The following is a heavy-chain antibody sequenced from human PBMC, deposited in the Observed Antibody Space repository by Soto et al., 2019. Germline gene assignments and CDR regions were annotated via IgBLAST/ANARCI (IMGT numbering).Heavy chain of an antibody. CDR3: ETDPHTATVEERFDY. Sequence: GGSLRLSCAASGFTFSSYSMNWVRQAPGKGLEWVSSISSSSSYIYYADSVKGRFTISRDNAKNSLYLQMNRLRAEDTAVYYCETDPHTATVEERFDYWGQGTLVTVSS. D-gene: IGHD5-18*01. CDR1: GFTFSSYS. V-gene: IGHV3-21*01. CDR2: ISSSSSYI. J-gene: IGHJ4*02.